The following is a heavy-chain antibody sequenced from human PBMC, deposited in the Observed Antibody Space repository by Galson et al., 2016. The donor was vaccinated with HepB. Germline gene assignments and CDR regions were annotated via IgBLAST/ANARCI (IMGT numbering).Heavy chain of an antibody. CDR3: ARLVHGGTFFDS. Sequence: SETLSLTCTVSGRSISSDYYWSWIRQPPGKGLEWIGTIYYRGTTYYNPSLKSRLTMDVDTSKNQFSLKLSSVTAADTSVYYCARLVHGGTFFDSWGQGTLVTVSS. V-gene: IGHV4-39*01. D-gene: IGHD1-14*01. CDR1: GRSISSDYY. CDR2: IYYRGTT. J-gene: IGHJ4*02.